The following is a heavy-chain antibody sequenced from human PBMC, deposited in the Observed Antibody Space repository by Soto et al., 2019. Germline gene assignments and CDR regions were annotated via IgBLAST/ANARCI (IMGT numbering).Heavy chain of an antibody. CDR3: ARGGHVVVVTAALDY. Sequence: QVQLVQSGAEVKKPGASVKVSCKASGDTFTDYYIHWVRQAPGQGLEWMGTVNPSGGHTTYAQHFLAGMTMTKDTSTSTLYMELTSLTSEDTAVYYCARGGHVVVVTAALDYWGQGTLVTVSS. V-gene: IGHV1-46*01. D-gene: IGHD2-21*02. CDR1: GDTFTDYY. J-gene: IGHJ4*02. CDR2: VNPSGGHT.